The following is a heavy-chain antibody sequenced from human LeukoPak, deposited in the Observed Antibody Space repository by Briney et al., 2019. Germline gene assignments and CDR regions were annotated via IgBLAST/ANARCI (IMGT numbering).Heavy chain of an antibody. CDR1: GFIFSNYG. D-gene: IGHD3-10*01. CDR2: IWYDGSNK. V-gene: IGHV3-33*01. Sequence: GRSLRLSCATSGFIFSNYGMHWVRQAPGKGLEWVAGIWYDGSNKYHVDSVKGRFTISRDDSKNTLYLQMNSLRAEDTAVYYCARDPITNVRGVMPWFDPWGQGTLVTVSS. J-gene: IGHJ5*02. CDR3: ARDPITNVRGVMPWFDP.